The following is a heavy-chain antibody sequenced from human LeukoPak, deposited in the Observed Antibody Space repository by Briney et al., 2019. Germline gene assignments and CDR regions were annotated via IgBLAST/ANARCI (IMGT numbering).Heavy chain of an antibody. Sequence: PSETLSPTCTVSGGSISSYYWSWNRQPPGKGLEWIGYIYYSGSTNYNPSLKSRVTISVDTSKNQFSLKPSSVTAADTAVYYCARDLAGSSNWFDPWGQGTLVTVSS. J-gene: IGHJ5*02. V-gene: IGHV4-59*01. CDR3: ARDLAGSSNWFDP. CDR2: IYYSGST. CDR1: GGSISSYY. D-gene: IGHD6-6*01.